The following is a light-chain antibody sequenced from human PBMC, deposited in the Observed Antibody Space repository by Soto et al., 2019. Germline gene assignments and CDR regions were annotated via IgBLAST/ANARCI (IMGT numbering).Light chain of an antibody. CDR3: QQYYSTPPT. V-gene: IGKV4-1*01. J-gene: IGKJ2*01. CDR2: WAS. CDR1: QSVLYSSNNKNY. Sequence: DIVMTQSPDSLAVSLGERATINCKSSQSVLYSSNNKNYLAWYQQKPGQPPKLLIYWASTRESGVPDRFSGSGSETDFTLTISSLQAEDVAVYYCQQYYSTPPTFGQGTKLEI.